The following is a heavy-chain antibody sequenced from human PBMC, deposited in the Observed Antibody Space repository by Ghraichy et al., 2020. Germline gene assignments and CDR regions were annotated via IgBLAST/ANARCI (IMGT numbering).Heavy chain of an antibody. D-gene: IGHD2-15*01. Sequence: SETLSLTCTVSGGSISSYYWSWIRQPPGKGLESIGDIYYSGSTNYNPSLKSRVTISVDTSKNQFSLKLSSVTAADTAVYYCARGYCSGGSCYGGDYFDYWGQGTLVTVSS. V-gene: IGHV4-59*01. CDR2: IYYSGST. CDR1: GGSISSYY. J-gene: IGHJ4*02. CDR3: ARGYCSGGSCYGGDYFDY.